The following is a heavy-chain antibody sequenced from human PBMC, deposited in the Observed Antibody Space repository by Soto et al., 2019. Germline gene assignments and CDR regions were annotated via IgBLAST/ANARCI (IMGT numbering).Heavy chain of an antibody. J-gene: IGHJ6*02. D-gene: IGHD1-26*01. Sequence: RASVKVSCKASGYTFTGYYMHWVRQAPGQGLEWMGWINPNSGGTNYAQKFQGWVTMTRDTSISTAYMELSRLRSDDTAVYYCARDLWYGSYGYYYYVMDVWGQGTTVTVSS. CDR1: GYTFTGYY. CDR2: INPNSGGT. V-gene: IGHV1-2*04. CDR3: ARDLWYGSYGYYYYVMDV.